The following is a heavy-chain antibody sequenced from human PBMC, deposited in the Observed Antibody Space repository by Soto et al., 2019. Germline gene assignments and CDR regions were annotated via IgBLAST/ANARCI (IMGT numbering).Heavy chain of an antibody. J-gene: IGHJ4*02. V-gene: IGHV1-69*01. CDR3: ARSRWSDTAMVSFFDY. CDR1: GGTFSSYA. D-gene: IGHD5-18*01. CDR2: IIPIFGTA. Sequence: QVQLVQSGAEVKKPGSSGKVSCKASGGTFSSYAISWVRHAPGQGLEWMGGIIPIFGTANYAQKFQGRVTITADESKSTAYMELSSLRSEDTAVSYCARSRWSDTAMVSFFDYWGQGTLVTVSS.